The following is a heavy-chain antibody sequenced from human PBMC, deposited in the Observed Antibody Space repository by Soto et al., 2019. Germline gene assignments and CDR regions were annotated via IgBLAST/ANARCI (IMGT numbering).Heavy chain of an antibody. CDR1: GFTFSDYY. CDR3: ARGKYPGAVDV. CDR2: ISGPSSVI. Sequence: QMQLVESGGGLVRSGGSLKLSCVSSGFTFSDYYMHWMRQAPGKGLEWVSYISGPSSVISYADSVKGRFTISRDNAKDSLFLQVNSLRAEDTALYYCARGKYPGAVDVWGQGTMVTVSS. J-gene: IGHJ3*01. V-gene: IGHV3-11*01.